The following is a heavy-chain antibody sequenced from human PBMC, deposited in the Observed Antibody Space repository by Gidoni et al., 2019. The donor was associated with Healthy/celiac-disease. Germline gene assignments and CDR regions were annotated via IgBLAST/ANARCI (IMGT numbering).Heavy chain of an antibody. CDR2: ISSSSSYI. V-gene: IGHV3-21*01. D-gene: IGHD5-18*01. Sequence: CPASGFTFSSYSMNWVRQAPGKGLEWVSSISSSSSYIYYADSVKGRFTISRDNAKNSLYLQMNSLRAEDTAVYYCARDPAQLWLQAFDIWGQGTMVTVSS. J-gene: IGHJ3*02. CDR1: GFTFSSYS. CDR3: ARDPAQLWLQAFDI.